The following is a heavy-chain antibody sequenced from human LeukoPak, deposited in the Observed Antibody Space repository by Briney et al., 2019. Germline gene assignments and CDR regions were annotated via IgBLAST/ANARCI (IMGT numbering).Heavy chain of an antibody. D-gene: IGHD3-22*01. CDR1: GGSISSHY. V-gene: IGHV4-59*07. Sequence: SDTLSLTCIFSGGSISSHYWSWIRQPPGKGLEYIGYIYYSWSTDYNPSLKSRVTISLDTSKNQFSLNLSSVTAADTAVYYCARRSGVLDSRDSRYYFDHWGQGSLVTVSS. CDR2: IYYSWST. CDR3: ARRSGVLDSRDSRYYFDH. J-gene: IGHJ4*02.